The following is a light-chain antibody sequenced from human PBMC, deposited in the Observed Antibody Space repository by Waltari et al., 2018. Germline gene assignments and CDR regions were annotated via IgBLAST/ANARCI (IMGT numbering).Light chain of an antibody. CDR3: LQVNSYPFT. V-gene: IGKV1-9*01. CDR1: QGISSY. CDR2: GGS. J-gene: IGKJ3*01. Sequence: IQLTQSPLSLSASVGDRVTITCRASQGISSYLAWYQQKAGEAPKLLIYGGSTLPNGVPSRVSGSGFGTECNLTISSLQPKDFATYDCLQVNSYPFTFGPGTTVDIE.